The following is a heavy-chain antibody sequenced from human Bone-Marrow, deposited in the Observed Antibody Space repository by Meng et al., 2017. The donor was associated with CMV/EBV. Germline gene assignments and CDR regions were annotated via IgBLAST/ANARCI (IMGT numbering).Heavy chain of an antibody. CDR2: ISYDGSNK. CDR1: GFTFSSYA. V-gene: IGHV3-30*04. D-gene: IGHD1-26*01. J-gene: IGHJ1*01. CDR3: ARSYLYFQH. Sequence: GESLKISCAASGFTFSSYAMHWVRQAPGKGLEWVAVISYDGSNKYYADSVRGRFTISRDNSKNTLYLQMNSLRAEDTAVYYCARSYLYFQHWGQGTLVTV.